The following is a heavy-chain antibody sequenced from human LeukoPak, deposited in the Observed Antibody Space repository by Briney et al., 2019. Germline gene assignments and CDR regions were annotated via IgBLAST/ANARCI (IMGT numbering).Heavy chain of an antibody. CDR1: GGTFSSYA. CDR2: IIPIFGTA. J-gene: IGHJ4*02. Sequence: SVKVSCKASGGTFSSYAISWVRQAPGQGLEWMGGIIPIFGTANYAQKFQGRVTITADESTSTAYMELSSLRSEDTAVYYCARRRAYCGGDCYSDFDYWGQGTLVTVSS. V-gene: IGHV1-69*13. D-gene: IGHD2-21*02. CDR3: ARRRAYCGGDCYSDFDY.